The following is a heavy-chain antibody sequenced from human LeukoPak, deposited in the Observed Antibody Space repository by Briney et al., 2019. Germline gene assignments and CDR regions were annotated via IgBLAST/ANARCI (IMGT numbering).Heavy chain of an antibody. CDR2: IYYSGST. CDR1: GGSTSSYY. V-gene: IGHV4-59*08. D-gene: IGHD2-2*01. CDR3: ASAKLTPAYGMDV. Sequence: SETLSLTCTVSGGSTSSYYWSWIRQPPGKGLEWIGYIYYSGSTNYNPSLKSRVTISVDTSKNQFSLKLSSVTAADTAVYYCASAKLTPAYGMDVWGQGTTVTVSS. J-gene: IGHJ6*02.